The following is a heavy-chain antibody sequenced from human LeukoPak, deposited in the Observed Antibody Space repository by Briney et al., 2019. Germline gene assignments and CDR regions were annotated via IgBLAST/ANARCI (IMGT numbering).Heavy chain of an antibody. V-gene: IGHV3-23*01. CDR1: GFIFSHHG. CDR2: IRADAVTT. D-gene: IGHD3-10*01. J-gene: IGHJ4*02. CDR3: AKDIGSYYDY. Sequence: GGSLRLSCATSGFIFSHHGMNWVRQAPGKGLEWVSGIRADAVTTYYADSVKGRFTISRDNSKNTLYLEMNSLRAEDTAVYYCAKDIGSYYDYWGQGILVTVSS.